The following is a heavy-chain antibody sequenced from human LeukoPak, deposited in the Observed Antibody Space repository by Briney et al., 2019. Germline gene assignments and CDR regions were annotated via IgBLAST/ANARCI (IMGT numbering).Heavy chain of an antibody. CDR2: INSDGSST. V-gene: IGHV3-74*01. Sequence: PGGTLRLFCAASGFTFSSYWMHWVRQAPGKGLVGVSRINSDGSSTSYADSVKGRFTNSRDNDKNTLYLQMNSLRDEDTAVYYCASGSTDYWGQGTLVTVSS. D-gene: IGHD1-26*01. J-gene: IGHJ4*02. CDR3: ASGSTDY. CDR1: GFTFSSYW.